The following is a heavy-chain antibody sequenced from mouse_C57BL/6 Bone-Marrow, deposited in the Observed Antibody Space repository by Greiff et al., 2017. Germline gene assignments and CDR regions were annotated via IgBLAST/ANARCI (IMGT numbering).Heavy chain of an antibody. J-gene: IGHJ4*01. Sequence: VQGVESGAELVRPGTSVKVSCKASGYAFTNYLIEWVKQRPGQGLEWIGVINPGSGGTNYNEKFKGKATLTADKSSSTAYMQLSSLTSEDSAVYFCARRGSNYWGQGTSVTVSS. CDR3: ARRGSNY. V-gene: IGHV1-54*01. CDR1: GYAFTNYL. CDR2: INPGSGGT. D-gene: IGHD5-1*01.